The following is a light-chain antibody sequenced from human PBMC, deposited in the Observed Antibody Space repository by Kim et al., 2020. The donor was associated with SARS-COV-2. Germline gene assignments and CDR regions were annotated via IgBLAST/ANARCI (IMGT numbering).Light chain of an antibody. CDR2: AAS. V-gene: IGKV3-11*01. CDR1: QSISSY. Sequence: EIVMTQSPATLSLSPGERATLSCRASQSISSYLAWYQQKPGQAPRLLIYAASNRATGIPARFSGSGSGTDFTLTISSLEPEDFAIYYCQQRSTWPETFGQGTKVDIQ. J-gene: IGKJ1*01. CDR3: QQRSTWPET.